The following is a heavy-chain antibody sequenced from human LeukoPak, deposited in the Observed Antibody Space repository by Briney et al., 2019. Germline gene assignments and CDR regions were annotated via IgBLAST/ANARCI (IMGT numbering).Heavy chain of an antibody. D-gene: IGHD6-13*01. CDR2: IYHSGST. CDR1: GGSISSGGYS. Sequence: SQTLSLTCAVSGGSISSGGYSWSWIRQPPGKGLEWIGYIYHSGSTYYNPSLKSRVTISVDTSKNQFSLKLSSVTAADTAVYYCARETRIAAADYYFDYWGQGTLVTVSS. V-gene: IGHV4-30-2*01. J-gene: IGHJ4*02. CDR3: ARETRIAAADYYFDY.